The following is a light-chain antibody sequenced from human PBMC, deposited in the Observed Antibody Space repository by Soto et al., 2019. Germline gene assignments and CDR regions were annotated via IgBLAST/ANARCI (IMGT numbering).Light chain of an antibody. Sequence: QSVLTQPASVSGSPGQSITISCTGTSSDVGSYNLVSWYQQHPGKAPKLMIYEVSKRPSGVSNRFSGSKSGNTASLTISGLQAEDEADYYCCSYAGSSTFVFGGRTQLTVL. J-gene: IGLJ2*01. CDR1: SSDVGSYNL. V-gene: IGLV2-23*02. CDR3: CSYAGSSTFV. CDR2: EVS.